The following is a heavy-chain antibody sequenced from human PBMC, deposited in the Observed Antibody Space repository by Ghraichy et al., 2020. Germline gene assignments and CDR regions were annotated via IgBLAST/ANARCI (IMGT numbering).Heavy chain of an antibody. Sequence: SQTLSLTCTFSGGPISSYYWSWIRQPPGKGLEWIGYIYYSGSTNYNPSLKSRVTISVDTSKNQFSLKLSSVTAADTAVYYCARGIAAAATAWWFDPWGQGTLVTVSS. CDR2: IYYSGST. J-gene: IGHJ5*02. CDR3: ARGIAAAATAWWFDP. V-gene: IGHV4-59*08. D-gene: IGHD6-13*01. CDR1: GGPISSYY.